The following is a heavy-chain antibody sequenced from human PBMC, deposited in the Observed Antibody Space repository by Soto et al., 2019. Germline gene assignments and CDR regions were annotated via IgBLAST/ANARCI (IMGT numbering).Heavy chain of an antibody. CDR2: IYYSGSP. V-gene: IGHV4-39*01. Sequence: SETLSLTCTVSGGSISNFSQSYGWIRQPPGKGLEWIGSIYYSGSPYYKPSLKSRLTMSVDTSKNQFSLKLSSVTAADTAVYYCARQGRAAAGGSDFYGLDVWAKGPRSP. CDR3: ARQGRAAAGGSDFYGLDV. J-gene: IGHJ6*02. D-gene: IGHD6-13*01. CDR1: GGSISNFSQS.